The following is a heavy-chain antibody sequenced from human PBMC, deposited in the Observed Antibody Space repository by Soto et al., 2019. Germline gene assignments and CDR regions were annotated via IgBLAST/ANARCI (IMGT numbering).Heavy chain of an antibody. CDR3: AKDRHDFWSGYSHASFDY. J-gene: IGHJ4*02. Sequence: GGSLRLSCAASGFTFSSYAMSWVRQAPGKGLEWVSAISGSGGSTYYADSVKGRFTISRDNSKNTLYLQMNSLRAEDTAVYYCAKDRHDFWSGYSHASFDYWGQGTLVTVSS. V-gene: IGHV3-23*01. D-gene: IGHD3-3*01. CDR1: GFTFSSYA. CDR2: ISGSGGST.